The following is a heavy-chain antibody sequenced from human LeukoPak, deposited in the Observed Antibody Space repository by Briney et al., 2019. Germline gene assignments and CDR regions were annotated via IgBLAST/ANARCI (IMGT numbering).Heavy chain of an antibody. J-gene: IGHJ4*02. CDR1: GFTFSSYA. CDR3: ARVMRGRDYFDY. Sequence: PGGSLRLSCAASGFTFSSYAMSWVRQAPGKGLEWVSSISSSSSYIYYADSVKGRFTISRDNAKNSLYLQMNSLRAEDTAVYYCARVMRGRDYFDYWGQGTLVTVSS. D-gene: IGHD5-12*01. CDR2: ISSSSSYI. V-gene: IGHV3-21*01.